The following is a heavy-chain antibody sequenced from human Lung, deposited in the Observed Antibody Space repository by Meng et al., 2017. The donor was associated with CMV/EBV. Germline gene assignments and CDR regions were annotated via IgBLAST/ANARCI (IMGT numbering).Heavy chain of an antibody. Sequence: ETLSLXCAASGFTFSSYWMSWVRQAPGKGLEWVANIKQDGSEKYYVDSVKGRFTISRDNAKNSLYLQMNSLRAEDTAAYYCARDRTGYSSGWYGYYGMDVWGQGTTVTVSS. CDR3: ARDRTGYSSGWYGYYGMDV. D-gene: IGHD6-19*01. J-gene: IGHJ6*02. CDR1: GFTFSSYW. CDR2: IKQDGSEK. V-gene: IGHV3-7*01.